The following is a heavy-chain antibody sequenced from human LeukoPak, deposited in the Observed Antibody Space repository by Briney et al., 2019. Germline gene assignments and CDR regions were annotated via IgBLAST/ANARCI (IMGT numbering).Heavy chain of an antibody. CDR1: GYTFSSYH. D-gene: IGHD4-17*01. CDR3: ARSRTLTTVTTLGY. J-gene: IGHJ4*02. Sequence: GASVKVSCKASGYTFSSYHINWVRQATGQGLEWMGWMNPNSGNTGYAQKFQGRVTITRNTSITTAYMELSGLRSDDTAVYYCARSRTLTTVTTLGYWGQGTLVTVSS. CDR2: MNPNSGNT. V-gene: IGHV1-8*03.